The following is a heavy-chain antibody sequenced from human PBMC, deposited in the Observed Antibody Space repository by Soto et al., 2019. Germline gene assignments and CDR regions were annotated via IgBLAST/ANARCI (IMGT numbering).Heavy chain of an antibody. Sequence: SETLSLTCAVYGGSFSGYYWSWIRQPPGKGLEWIGEINHSGSTKYNPSLKSRVTISVDTSKNQFSLKLSSVTAADTAVFYCARVGGYSGYGVDCSGGSCYQGFDYWGQGTLVTVSS. CDR2: INHSGST. J-gene: IGHJ4*02. V-gene: IGHV4-34*01. D-gene: IGHD2-15*01. CDR3: ARVGGYSGYGVDCSGGSCYQGFDY. CDR1: GGSFSGYY.